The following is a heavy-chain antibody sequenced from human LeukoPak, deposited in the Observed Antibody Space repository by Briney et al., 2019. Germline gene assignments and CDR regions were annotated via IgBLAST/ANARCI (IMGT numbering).Heavy chain of an antibody. Sequence: SETLSLTCAVYGGSFSGYYWSWIRQPPGKGLEWIGEINHSGSTNYNPSLKSRVTISVDTSKNQFSLKLSSVTAADTAVYYCAKIARVVVANGPVDYWGQGTLVTVSS. CDR2: INHSGST. CDR3: AKIARVVVANGPVDY. J-gene: IGHJ4*02. D-gene: IGHD2-15*01. V-gene: IGHV4-34*01. CDR1: GGSFSGYY.